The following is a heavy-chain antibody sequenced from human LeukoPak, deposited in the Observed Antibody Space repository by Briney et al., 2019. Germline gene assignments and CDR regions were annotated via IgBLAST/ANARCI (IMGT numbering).Heavy chain of an antibody. CDR3: ARDGVPAAIRGYNWFDP. CDR2: IIPILGIA. V-gene: IGHV1-69*04. D-gene: IGHD2-2*01. Sequence: SVKVSCKASGGTFSSYAISWVRQAPGQGLEWMGRIIPILGIANYTQKFQGRVTITADKSTSTAYMELSSLRSEDTAVYYCARDGVPAAIRGYNWFDPWGQGTLVTVSS. J-gene: IGHJ5*02. CDR1: GGTFSSYA.